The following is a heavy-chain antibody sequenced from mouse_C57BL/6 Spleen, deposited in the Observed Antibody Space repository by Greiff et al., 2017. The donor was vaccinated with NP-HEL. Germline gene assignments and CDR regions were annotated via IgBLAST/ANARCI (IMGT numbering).Heavy chain of an antibody. CDR2: IRNKANGYTT. CDR3: ARSIGAMDY. V-gene: IGHV7-3*01. D-gene: IGHD3-1*01. CDR1: GFTFTDYY. Sequence: EVKLQESGGGLVQPGGSLSLSCAASGFTFTDYYMSWVRQPPGKALEWLGFIRNKANGYTTEYSASVKGRFTISRDNSQSILYLQMNALRAEDSATYYCARSIGAMDYWGQGTSVTVSS. J-gene: IGHJ4*01.